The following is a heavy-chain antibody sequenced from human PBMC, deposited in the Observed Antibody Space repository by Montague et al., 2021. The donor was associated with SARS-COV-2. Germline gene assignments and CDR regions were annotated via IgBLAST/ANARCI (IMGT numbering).Heavy chain of an antibody. V-gene: IGHV4-59*01. D-gene: IGHD4-23*01. CDR2: IYDCGAV. CDR3: VRDHPYGGPRGAYDI. CDR1: GGSITGYY. J-gene: IGHJ3*02. Sequence: SETLSLTCTVSGGSITGYYRSWLRRSPGKGLEWIAYIYDCGAVXXXPSXXXRVTISTDTSKNQLSLKVNSVTAADTAVYYCVRDHPYGGPRGAYDIWGQGTVVTVSS.